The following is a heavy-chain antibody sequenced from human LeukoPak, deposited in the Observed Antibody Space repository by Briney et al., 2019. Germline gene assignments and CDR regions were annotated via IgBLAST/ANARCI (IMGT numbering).Heavy chain of an antibody. CDR1: GFTFSSYG. Sequence: GGSLRLSCAASGFTFSSYGMHWVRQAPGKGLEWVAFICYDGSNKYYADSVKGRFTISRDNSKNTLYLQMNSLRAEDTAVDYCAKSGDGVVPAAQRTPIDYWGQGTLVTVSS. CDR2: ICYDGSNK. D-gene: IGHD2-2*01. J-gene: IGHJ4*02. V-gene: IGHV3-30*02. CDR3: AKSGDGVVPAAQRTPIDY.